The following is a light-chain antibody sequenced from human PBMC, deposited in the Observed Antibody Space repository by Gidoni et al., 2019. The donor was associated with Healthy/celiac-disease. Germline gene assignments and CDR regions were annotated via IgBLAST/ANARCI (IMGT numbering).Light chain of an antibody. CDR3: QQYGSSPSWT. J-gene: IGKJ1*01. Sequence: ENVLTQSPGTLSLSPGARGTISCRASQSVSSSYLAWYQQKPGQAPRLLIYGASSRATGIPDRFSGSGSGTDFTLTISRLEPEDFAVYYCQQYGSSPSWTFGQGTKVEIK. CDR2: GAS. V-gene: IGKV3-20*01. CDR1: QSVSSSY.